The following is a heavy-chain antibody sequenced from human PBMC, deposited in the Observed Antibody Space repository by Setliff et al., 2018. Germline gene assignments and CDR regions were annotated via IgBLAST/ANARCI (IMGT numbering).Heavy chain of an antibody. J-gene: IGHJ5*02. CDR1: GDSIRSSRYY. CDR2: INHSGHT. Sequence: PSETLSLTCTVSGDSIRSSRYYWGWIRQPPGQGLEWIEEINHSGHTNYSPSLRSRVTMSVDTSRNQISLNLTSVTAADTAMYYCARERTIFGILVISGWFDPWGQGTVVTVSS. V-gene: IGHV4-39*07. CDR3: ARERTIFGILVISGWFDP. D-gene: IGHD3-3*01.